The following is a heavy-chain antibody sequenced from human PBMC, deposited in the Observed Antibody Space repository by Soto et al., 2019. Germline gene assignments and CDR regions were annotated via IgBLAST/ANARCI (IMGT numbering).Heavy chain of an antibody. CDR3: NSRSLSGPPVFEN. V-gene: IGHV3-23*01. Sequence: GGSLRLACAASGFTFSSYAMRWVRQAPGTGLEWVSVISGSGTSTYYADSVKGRFTISRDNSKNTVYLQVKSLRAEDTAVYYCNSRSLSGPPVFENWGQGTLVTVSS. J-gene: IGHJ4*02. D-gene: IGHD2-15*01. CDR1: GFTFSSYA. CDR2: ISGSGTST.